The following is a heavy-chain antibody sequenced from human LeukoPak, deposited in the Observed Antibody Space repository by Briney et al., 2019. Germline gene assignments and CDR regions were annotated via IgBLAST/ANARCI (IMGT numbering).Heavy chain of an antibody. CDR2: ISSSGSTI. CDR3: ARTYYFDY. Sequence: GGSLRLSCAASGFTFSSYEMNWVRQAPGKGLEWVSHISSSGSTIYYADSVKGRFTISRDNAKNSLFLQVNSLRAEDTAVYYCARTYYFDYWGQGTLVTVSS. V-gene: IGHV3-48*03. CDR1: GFTFSSYE. J-gene: IGHJ4*02.